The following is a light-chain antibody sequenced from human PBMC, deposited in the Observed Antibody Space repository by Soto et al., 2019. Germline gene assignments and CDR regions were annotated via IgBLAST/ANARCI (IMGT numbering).Light chain of an antibody. V-gene: IGLV6-57*04. J-gene: IGLJ2*01. CDR3: QSYGNVMV. CDR2: GSD. Sequence: NFMLTQPLSVSGSPGKTVTISCTRSFGSIGSNYVQWYQQRPGSAPITVIYGSDQRPSGVPDRFSGSVDSSSNSASLTISGLTTEDEADYYCQSYGNVMVFGGGTKVTVL. CDR1: FGSIGSNY.